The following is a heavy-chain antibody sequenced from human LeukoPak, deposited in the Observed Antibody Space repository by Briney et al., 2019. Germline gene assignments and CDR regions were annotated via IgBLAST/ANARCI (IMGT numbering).Heavy chain of an antibody. CDR2: ISGSDGST. CDR1: GFSFSSFG. CDR3: ARDSTGGYDSH. D-gene: IGHD5-12*01. J-gene: IGHJ4*02. V-gene: IGHV3-23*01. Sequence: GGSLRLSCAASGFSFSSFGMSWVRQAPGKGLEWVSRISGSDGSTDYADSVKGRFTISRDNSKNTLYLQMNSLRAEDTAVYYCARDSTGGYDSHWGQGTLVTVSS.